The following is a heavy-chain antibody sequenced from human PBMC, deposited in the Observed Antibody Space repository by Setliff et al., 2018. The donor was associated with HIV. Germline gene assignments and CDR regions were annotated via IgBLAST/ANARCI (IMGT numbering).Heavy chain of an antibody. J-gene: IGHJ4*02. CDR1: GYTFNNYG. CDR2: INTHSGYT. Sequence: ASVKVSCKASGYTFNNYGISWVRQAPGQGLEWMGWINTHSGYTNYTQNVQGRVTVTMDTSTSTAYMELRSLKSDDTAVYYCARGKTWLRFLDYWGQGTLVTVSS. CDR3: ARGKTWLRFLDY. V-gene: IGHV1-18*01. D-gene: IGHD5-12*01.